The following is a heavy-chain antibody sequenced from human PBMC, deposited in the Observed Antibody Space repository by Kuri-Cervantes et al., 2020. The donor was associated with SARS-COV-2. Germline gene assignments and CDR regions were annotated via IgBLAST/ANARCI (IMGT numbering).Heavy chain of an antibody. Sequence: SVKVSCKASGGTFSSYAISWVRQAPGQGLEWMGGIIPIFGTANYAQKFQGRVTITTDESTSTAYMELSSLRSEDTAVYYCARYGITIQNCFDPWGQGTLVTVSS. V-gene: IGHV1-69*05. CDR2: IIPIFGTA. CDR1: GGTFSSYA. CDR3: ARYGITIQNCFDP. D-gene: IGHD3-3*01. J-gene: IGHJ5*02.